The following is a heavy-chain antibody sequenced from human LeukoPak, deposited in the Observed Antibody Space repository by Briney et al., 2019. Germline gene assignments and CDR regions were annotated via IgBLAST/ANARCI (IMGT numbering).Heavy chain of an antibody. J-gene: IGHJ4*02. CDR3: AKSDCGGDGCKLLNF. V-gene: IGHV3-23*01. D-gene: IGHD2-21*01. CDR1: GFVFNQYT. Sequence: GGSLRLSCVGSGFVFNQYTVHWVRQAPGEGLEWVSGVSDAGKTARYADSVKGRFTISRDNFRNTVSLQMNSLRVEDTAIYYCAKSDCGGDGCKLLNFWGQGILVTVSS. CDR2: VSDAGKTA.